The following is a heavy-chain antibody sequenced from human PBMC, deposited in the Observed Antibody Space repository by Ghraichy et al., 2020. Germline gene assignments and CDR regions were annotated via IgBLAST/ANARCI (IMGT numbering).Heavy chain of an antibody. V-gene: IGHV4-59*01. CDR1: GGSISTYF. CDR3: ARVVIGATIRYGVDV. Sequence: SETLSLTCSVSGGSISTYFWTWIRQPPGKGLEWIAYVHYSGTTNYNPSLKSRVTISLDTSKKQFSLQLNSVTAADTAVYYCARVVIGATIRYGVDVWGQGTMVTVSS. J-gene: IGHJ6*02. CDR2: VHYSGTT. D-gene: IGHD2/OR15-2a*01.